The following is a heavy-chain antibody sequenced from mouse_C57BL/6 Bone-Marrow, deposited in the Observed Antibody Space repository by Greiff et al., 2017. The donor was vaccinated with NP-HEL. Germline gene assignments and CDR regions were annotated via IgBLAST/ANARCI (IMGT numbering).Heavy chain of an antibody. Sequence: EVMLVESGAELVRPGASVKLSCTASGFNIKDDYMHWVKQRPEKGLEWIGWIEPENGDTEYASKFQGKATITADTSSNTAYLQLSSLTSEDTAVYYCTNGSLFDYWGQGTTLTVTS. V-gene: IGHV14-4*01. CDR1: GFNIKDDY. CDR3: TNGSLFDY. J-gene: IGHJ2*01. CDR2: IEPENGDT. D-gene: IGHD1-1*01.